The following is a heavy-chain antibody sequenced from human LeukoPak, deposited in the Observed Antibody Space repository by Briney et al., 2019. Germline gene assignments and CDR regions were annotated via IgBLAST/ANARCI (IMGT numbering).Heavy chain of an antibody. D-gene: IGHD6-19*01. V-gene: IGHV3-23*01. Sequence: PGGSLRLSCAASGFAFNFHAMSWVRQAPGKGLQWVSTINANGINTYYGDSVRGRFTISRDNSKGTLYLQLNSLRAEDTAIYFCAKPISGGLAVSADWFDPWGQGTLVIVSS. J-gene: IGHJ5*02. CDR1: GFAFNFHA. CDR2: INANGINT. CDR3: AKPISGGLAVSADWFDP.